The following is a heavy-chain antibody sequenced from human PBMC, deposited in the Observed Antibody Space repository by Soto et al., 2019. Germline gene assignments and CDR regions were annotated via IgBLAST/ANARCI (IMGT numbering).Heavy chain of an antibody. D-gene: IGHD3-3*01. CDR3: ARSGGYYLDY. CDR1: GFTFSSYW. J-gene: IGHJ4*02. CDR2: ISPNGDIT. Sequence: EVQLVESGGGVVQTGGSLRLSCAASGFTFSSYWMHWVRQAPGKGLAWVSRISPNGDITDYADSVRGRFTVSRDNAKNTLFLQMSSLRVEDTAVYYCARSGGYYLDYWAQGTLVTVSS. V-gene: IGHV3-74*01.